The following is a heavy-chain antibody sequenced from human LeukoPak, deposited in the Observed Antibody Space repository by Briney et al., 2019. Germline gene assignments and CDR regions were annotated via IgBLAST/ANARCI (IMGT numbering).Heavy chain of an antibody. V-gene: IGHV4-59*01. J-gene: IGHJ3*02. CDR1: GGSISSYY. CDR3: ARGAYSRARRYAFDI. Sequence: PSETLSLTCTVSGGSISSYYWSWIRQPPGKGLEWIGYIYYSGSTNYNPSPKSRVTISVDTSKNQFSLKLSSVTAADTAVYYCARGAYSRARRYAFDIWGQGTMVTVSS. CDR2: IYYSGST. D-gene: IGHD6-13*01.